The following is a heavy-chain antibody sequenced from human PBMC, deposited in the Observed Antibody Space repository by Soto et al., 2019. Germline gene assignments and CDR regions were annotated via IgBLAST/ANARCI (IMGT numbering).Heavy chain of an antibody. J-gene: IGHJ6*02. V-gene: IGHV3-30-3*01. CDR3: ARAGCDGGSCYTLVGLRYGMDV. CDR2: ISYDGSNK. D-gene: IGHD2-15*01. CDR1: GFTFSSYA. Sequence: QVQLVESGGGVVQPGRSLRLSCAASGFTFSSYAMHWVRQAPGKGLEWVAVISYDGSNKYYADSVKGRFTISRDNSKNTLYLQMTSLRAEETAVYYCARAGCDGGSCYTLVGLRYGMDVWGQGTTVTVSS.